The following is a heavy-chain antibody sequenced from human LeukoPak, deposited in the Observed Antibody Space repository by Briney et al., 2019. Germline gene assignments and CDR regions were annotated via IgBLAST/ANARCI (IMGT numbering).Heavy chain of an antibody. D-gene: IGHD3-10*01. CDR2: ISGSGGST. V-gene: IGHV3-23*01. Sequence: GGALLHSCAASGFTFSSYGMSWVRQAPGKGLEWVSAISGSGGSTYYADSVKGRFTISRDNSKNTLYLQMNSLRAEDTAVYYCAKDPIHYYGSGSPDAFDIWGQGTIVT. CDR1: GFTFSSYG. CDR3: AKDPIHYYGSGSPDAFDI. J-gene: IGHJ3*02.